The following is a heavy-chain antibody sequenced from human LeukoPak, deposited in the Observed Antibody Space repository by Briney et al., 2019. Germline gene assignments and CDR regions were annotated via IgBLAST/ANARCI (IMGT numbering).Heavy chain of an antibody. CDR3: ARDLSGIAVAGTYYYYYGMDV. V-gene: IGHV1-18*01. CDR1: GYTFTSYG. Sequence: ASVKVSCKASGYTFTSYGISWVRQAPGQGLEWMGWISAYNGNTSYAQKLQGRVTMTTDTSTSTAYMELRSLRSDDTAVYYCARDLSGIAVAGTYYYYYGMDVWGQGTTVTVSS. J-gene: IGHJ6*02. D-gene: IGHD6-19*01. CDR2: ISAYNGNT.